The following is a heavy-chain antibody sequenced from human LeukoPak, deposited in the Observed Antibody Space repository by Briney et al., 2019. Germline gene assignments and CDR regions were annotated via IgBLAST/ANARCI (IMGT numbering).Heavy chain of an antibody. D-gene: IGHD3-3*01. CDR1: GGSISSGSISRGSYH. V-gene: IGHV4-61*02. J-gene: IGHJ4*02. Sequence: SETLSLTCTVSGGSISSGSISRGSYHWSWIRQPAGKELEWIGRMFTSGSTTYNPSLKSRVTISVDTSKNQFSLKVTSVTAADTAVYYCAGANGGFLEWFYWGQGTLVTVSS. CDR3: AGANGGFLEWFY. CDR2: MFTSGST.